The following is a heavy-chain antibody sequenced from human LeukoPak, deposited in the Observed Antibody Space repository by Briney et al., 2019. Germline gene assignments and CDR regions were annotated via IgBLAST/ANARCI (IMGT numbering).Heavy chain of an antibody. CDR2: ISFDGTHD. V-gene: IGHV3-30*04. Sequence: GTSLRLSCAASGFTFSSYAIHWVRQAPGKGLEWVAVISFDGTHDFYADSVKGRFTISRDNSKNTLYLQMNSLRADDTAVYYCARDKVVGPTNLDYWGQGTLVTVSS. CDR3: ARDKVVGPTNLDY. D-gene: IGHD1-26*01. CDR1: GFTFSSYA. J-gene: IGHJ4*02.